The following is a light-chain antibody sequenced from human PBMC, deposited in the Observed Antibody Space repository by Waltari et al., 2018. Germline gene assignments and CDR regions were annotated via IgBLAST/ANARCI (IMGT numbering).Light chain of an antibody. CDR3: ATWDDSLSGGV. J-gene: IGLJ2*01. CDR2: RNN. Sequence: QSVLTQPPSASGTPGQRVTLSCSGRRSNIGANYVYWYQQVPGLAPRLLIYRNNKRPSGVPDRFSASTPGTSASRANSGLRSEDEADYYCATWDDSLSGGVFGGGTKLTVL. CDR1: RSNIGANY. V-gene: IGLV1-47*01.